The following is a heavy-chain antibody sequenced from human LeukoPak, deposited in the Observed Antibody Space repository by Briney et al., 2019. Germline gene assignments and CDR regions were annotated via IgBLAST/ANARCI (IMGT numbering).Heavy chain of an antibody. CDR1: GFTVSSNY. CDR3: ARGGFRYFGY. Sequence: GGSLRLSCAASGFTVSSNYMSWVRQAPGKGLEWVANTKQDGNEKYYVDSVKGRFTISRDNAKNSLYLQMNSLRAEDTAVYYCARGGFRYFGYWGQGTLVTVSS. J-gene: IGHJ4*02. V-gene: IGHV3-7*04. D-gene: IGHD3-16*02. CDR2: TKQDGNEK.